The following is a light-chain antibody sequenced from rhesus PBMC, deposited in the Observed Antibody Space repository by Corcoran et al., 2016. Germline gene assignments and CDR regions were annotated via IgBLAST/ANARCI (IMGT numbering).Light chain of an antibody. CDR1: SSDVGGYNY. CDR3: CSYTASSTYI. CDR2: EVS. V-gene: IGLV2S7*01. J-gene: IGLJ1*01. Sequence: QSAPTQPPSVSGSPGQSVTISCTGTSSDVGGYNYVSWYQQHPGKAPKLMIYEVSKRPSGVSDRFSGSKSGNTASLTISGLHAEDDADYYCCSYTASSTYIFGAGTRLTVL.